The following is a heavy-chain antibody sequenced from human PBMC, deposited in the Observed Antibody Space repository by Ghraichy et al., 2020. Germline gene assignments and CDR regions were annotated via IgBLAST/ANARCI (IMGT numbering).Heavy chain of an antibody. CDR3: ATGATGTFDY. D-gene: IGHD1-26*01. CDR1: GFSFNTYT. CDR2: ISSSSSPI. V-gene: IGHV3-48*02. J-gene: IGHJ4*02. Sequence: SLNISCAASGFSFNTYTMTWVRQAPGKGLEWIAYISSSSSPIYYADSVKGRFTISRDNAQNSLYLQMDSLGDEDTAVYYCATGATGTFDYWGQGTLVTVSS.